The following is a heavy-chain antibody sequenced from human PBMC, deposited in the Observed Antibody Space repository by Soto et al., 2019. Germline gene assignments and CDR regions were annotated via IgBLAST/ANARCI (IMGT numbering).Heavy chain of an antibody. CDR1: GGSVAGRPSA. J-gene: IGHJ4*02. V-gene: IGHV6-1*01. Sequence: PXQALSVTAPSPGGSVAGRPSACHLIRSSPSRGLEWLGRTYYKSNWRHDYAVSVKSRITVNPDTSKNHFSLQLNSVTPDDTAVYYCARGVAGSGFALWGQGTLVAVS. CDR3: ARGVAGSGFAL. CDR2: TYYKSNWRH. D-gene: IGHD6-19*01.